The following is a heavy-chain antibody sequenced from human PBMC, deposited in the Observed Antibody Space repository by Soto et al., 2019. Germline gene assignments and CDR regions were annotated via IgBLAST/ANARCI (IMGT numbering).Heavy chain of an antibody. V-gene: IGHV3-9*01. J-gene: IGHJ4*02. Sequence: EVQLVESGGGLVQPGRSLRLSCAASGFTFDDYAMHWVRRVPGTGLEWVSSISWNSNIIGYADSVKGRFTIYRDNAKNSLYLQMNSLRPEDTALYYCAKGGPDGFCSGGRCYFDYWGQGTLVTVSS. CDR3: AKGGPDGFCSGGRCYFDY. CDR2: ISWNSNII. D-gene: IGHD2-15*01. CDR1: GFTFDDYA.